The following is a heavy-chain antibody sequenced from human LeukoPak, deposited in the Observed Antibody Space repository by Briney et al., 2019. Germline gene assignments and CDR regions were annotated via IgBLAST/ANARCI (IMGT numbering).Heavy chain of an antibody. V-gene: IGHV4-59*01. CDR1: GGSISSYY. Sequence: SETLSLTCTVSGGSISSYYWSWIRQPPGKGLEWIGYIYYSGNTNYNPSLKSRVTISVDTSKNQFSLKLSSVTAADTAVYYCARAGVLVPAANRYNWFDPWGQGTLVSVSS. CDR3: ARAGVLVPAANRYNWFDP. CDR2: IYYSGNT. D-gene: IGHD2-2*01. J-gene: IGHJ5*02.